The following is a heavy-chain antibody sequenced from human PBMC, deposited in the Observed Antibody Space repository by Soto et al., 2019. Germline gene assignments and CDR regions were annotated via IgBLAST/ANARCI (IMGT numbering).Heavy chain of an antibody. J-gene: IGHJ6*02. D-gene: IGHD6-13*01. Sequence: ASVKVSCKAIGYSFTSHYMHWVRQAPGQGLEWMGTIYPGGVNIGYAQKFKGRVTMTKDTSTSTVYMELNSLTSEDTAVYYCARMGNSSSWHYYYYYGMDVWGQGTTVTVSS. CDR2: IYPGGVNI. CDR3: ARMGNSSSWHYYYYYGMDV. V-gene: IGHV1-46*01. CDR1: GYSFTSHY.